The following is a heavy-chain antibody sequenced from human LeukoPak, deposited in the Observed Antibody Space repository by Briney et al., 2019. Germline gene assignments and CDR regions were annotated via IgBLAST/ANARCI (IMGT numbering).Heavy chain of an antibody. Sequence: GGSLRLSCAASGFTFSSYWMHWVRQAPGKGLVWVSRINSDGSSTSYADSVKGRFTIPRDNAKNTLYLQMNSLRAEDTAVYYCAREFSAAAGFLDYWGQGTLVTVSS. J-gene: IGHJ4*02. CDR3: AREFSAAAGFLDY. CDR2: INSDGSST. D-gene: IGHD6-13*01. CDR1: GFTFSSYW. V-gene: IGHV3-74*01.